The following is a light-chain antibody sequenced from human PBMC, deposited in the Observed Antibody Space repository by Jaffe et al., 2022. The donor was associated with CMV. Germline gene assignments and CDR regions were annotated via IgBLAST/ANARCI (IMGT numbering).Light chain of an antibody. CDR1: SSDVGGYNY. CDR3: SSYRSRSTWV. CDR2: DVT. Sequence: QSALTQPASVSGSPGQSITISCTGTSSDVGGYNYVSWYQQHPGKAPKLIIYDVTYRPSGVSTRFSGSKSGNTASLTISGLQAEDEAEYYCSSYRSRSTWVFGGGTKVTVL. V-gene: IGLV2-14*03. J-gene: IGLJ3*02.